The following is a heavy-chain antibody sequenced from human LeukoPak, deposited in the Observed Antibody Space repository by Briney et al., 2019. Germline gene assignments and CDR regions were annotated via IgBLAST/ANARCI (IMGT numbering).Heavy chain of an antibody. Sequence: SETLSLTCTVSGGSISSGSYYWSWIRQPAGKGLEWIGRIYTSGSANYNPSRKSRVTISVDTSKKQFSLKLSSVTAADTAVYYCAGCYGDYGDWFDPWGQGTLVTVSS. J-gene: IGHJ5*02. CDR1: GGSISSGSYY. V-gene: IGHV4-61*02. CDR3: AGCYGDYGDWFDP. D-gene: IGHD4-17*01. CDR2: IYTSGSA.